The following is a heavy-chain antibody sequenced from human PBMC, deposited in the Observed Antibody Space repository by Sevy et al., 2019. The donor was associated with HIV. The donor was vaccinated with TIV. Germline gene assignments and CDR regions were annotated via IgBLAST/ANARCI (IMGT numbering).Heavy chain of an antibody. Sequence: GGSLRLSCAASGFTFDDYGMSWVRQAPGKGLEWVSGINWNGGSTGYADSVKGRFTISRDNAKNPLYLQMNSLRAEDTALYYCARAGDSSGWYGDWFDPWGQGTLVTVSS. V-gene: IGHV3-20*04. CDR3: ARAGDSSGWYGDWFDP. J-gene: IGHJ5*02. CDR1: GFTFDDYG. CDR2: INWNGGST. D-gene: IGHD6-19*01.